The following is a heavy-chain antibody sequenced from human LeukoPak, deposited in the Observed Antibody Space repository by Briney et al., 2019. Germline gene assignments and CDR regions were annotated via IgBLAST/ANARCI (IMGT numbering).Heavy chain of an antibody. V-gene: IGHV3-30-3*01. D-gene: IGHD3-22*01. CDR2: ISYDGSNK. J-gene: IGHJ4*02. Sequence: GRSLRLSCAASGFTFSSYAMHWVRQAPGKGLEWVAVISYDGSNKYYADSVKGRFTISRDNSKNTLYLQMNSLRAEDTAVYYCAREDCYDSSGPFDYWGQGTLVTVSS. CDR3: AREDCYDSSGPFDY. CDR1: GFTFSSYA.